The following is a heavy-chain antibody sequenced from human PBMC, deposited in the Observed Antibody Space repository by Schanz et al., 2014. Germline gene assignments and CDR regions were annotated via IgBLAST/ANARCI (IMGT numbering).Heavy chain of an antibody. D-gene: IGHD3-10*01. CDR1: GFGFSSYS. CDR3: AKGRFGELSAFDI. CDR2: IGNGGVTI. V-gene: IGHV3-48*01. J-gene: IGHJ3*02. Sequence: EVQLVESGGGLIQPGGSLRLSCAASGFGFSSYSMNWVRQAPGKGLEWVSYIGNGGVTIYYADSVKGRFTISRDNSKNTLYLQMNSLRAEDTAVYYCAKGRFGELSAFDIWGRGTMVTVSS.